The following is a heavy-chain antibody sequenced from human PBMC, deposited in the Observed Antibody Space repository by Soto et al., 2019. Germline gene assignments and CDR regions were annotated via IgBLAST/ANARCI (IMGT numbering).Heavy chain of an antibody. CDR3: AKESGSYYVYYGMDV. CDR2: IIPIFGTA. CDR1: GGTFSSYA. Sequence: ASVKVSCKASGGTFSSYAISWVRQAPGQGLEWMGGIIPIFGTANYAQKFQGRVTITADESTSTAYMELSSLRSEDTAVYYCAKESGSYYVYYGMDVWGQGTTVTVSS. J-gene: IGHJ6*02. D-gene: IGHD1-26*01. V-gene: IGHV1-69*13.